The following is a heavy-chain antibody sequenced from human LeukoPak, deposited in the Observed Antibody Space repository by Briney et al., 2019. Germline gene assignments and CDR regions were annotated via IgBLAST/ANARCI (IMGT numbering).Heavy chain of an antibody. J-gene: IGHJ4*02. Sequence: PGRSLRLSCAASGFTFSSYGMHWARQAPGKGLEWVAVIWYDGSNKYYADSVKGRFTISRDNSKNTLYLQMNSLRAEDTAVYYCARDQDYGSGSYYNEMGFFFDYWGQGTLVTVSS. V-gene: IGHV3-33*01. CDR3: ARDQDYGSGSYYNEMGFFFDY. CDR2: IWYDGSNK. CDR1: GFTFSSYG. D-gene: IGHD3-10*01.